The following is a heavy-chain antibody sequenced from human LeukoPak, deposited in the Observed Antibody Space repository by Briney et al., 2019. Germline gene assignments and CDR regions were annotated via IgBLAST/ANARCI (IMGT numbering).Heavy chain of an antibody. Sequence: GESLKISCKGSGYSFTSYWIGWVRQMPGKGLEWMGIIYPGDSDTRYSPSFQGQVTISADKSISTAYLQWSSLKASDTAMYYCARERYGGTRDDAFDIWGQGTMVTVSS. D-gene: IGHD4-23*01. CDR2: IYPGDSDT. CDR3: ARERYGGTRDDAFDI. V-gene: IGHV5-51*01. J-gene: IGHJ3*02. CDR1: GYSFTSYW.